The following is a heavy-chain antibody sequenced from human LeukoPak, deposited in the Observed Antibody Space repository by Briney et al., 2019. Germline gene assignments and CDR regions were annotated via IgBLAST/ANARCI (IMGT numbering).Heavy chain of an antibody. CDR1: GGTFSSYA. D-gene: IGHD2-15*01. CDR2: IIPIFGTA. V-gene: IGHV1-69*05. Sequence: ASVKVSCKASGGTFSSYAISWVPQAPGQGLEWVGRIIPIFGTANYAQKFQGRVTITTDESTSTAYMELSSLRSEDTAVYHCARNSLYCSGGSCSKIYDYSMDVWGKGTTVTVSS. J-gene: IGHJ6*03. CDR3: ARNSLYCSGGSCSKIYDYSMDV.